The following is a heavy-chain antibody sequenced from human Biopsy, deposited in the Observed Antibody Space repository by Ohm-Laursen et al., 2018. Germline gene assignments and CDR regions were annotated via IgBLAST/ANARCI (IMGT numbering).Heavy chain of an antibody. CDR2: IYSSGST. CDR3: ARWTPEYDSSRYYLDAFDI. V-gene: IGHV4-4*07. Sequence: SETLSLTWTVSGGSLRSYYWSWIRQPAGKGLERIGRIYSSGSTNYNPSLKSRVTLSMDTSKRQFSLKLSYVTAADTAVYYCARWTPEYDSSRYYLDAFDIWGQGTKVTVSS. CDR1: GGSLRSYY. D-gene: IGHD3-22*01. J-gene: IGHJ3*02.